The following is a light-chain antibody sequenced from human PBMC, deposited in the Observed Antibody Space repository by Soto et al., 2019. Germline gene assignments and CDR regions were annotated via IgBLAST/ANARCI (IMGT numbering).Light chain of an antibody. V-gene: IGKV3-11*01. J-gene: IGKJ4*01. CDR1: ESIGNY. CDR2: DAS. CDR3: QWRSDWPPRLT. Sequence: EVVLTQSPATLSLSPGERATLSCRASESIGNYLAWYQQKLGQAPKLLIYDASHRAIGIPGRFSGDGSGTDLTRTISSLEPEDFAVYYCQWRSDWPPRLTFGGGTKVEIK.